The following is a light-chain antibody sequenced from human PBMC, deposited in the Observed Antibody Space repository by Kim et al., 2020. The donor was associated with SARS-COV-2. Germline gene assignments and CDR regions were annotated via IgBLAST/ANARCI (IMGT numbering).Light chain of an antibody. CDR1: KLGDKY. Sequence: SYELTQPPSVSVSPGQTASITCSGYKLGDKYVSWYQQKPGQSPVVVIYQDNKRPSGIPERFSGSNSGNTATLTISGTQAMDEADYYCQAWDSSTHNYV. CDR3: QAWDSSTHNYV. J-gene: IGLJ1*01. CDR2: QDN. V-gene: IGLV3-1*01.